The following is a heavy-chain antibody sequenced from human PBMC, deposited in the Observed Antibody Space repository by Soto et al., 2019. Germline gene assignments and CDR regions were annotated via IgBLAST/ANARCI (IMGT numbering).Heavy chain of an antibody. CDR2: ISLSSSTI. J-gene: IGHJ6*03. CDR1: GFTFGSYT. V-gene: IGHV3-48*01. CDR3: ARDSRNYYYYMDV. Sequence: EVQLVESGGGLVQPGGSLRLSCAASGFTFGSYTMNWFRQAPGKGLEWISNISLSSSTIVYADSVKGRFTISRDNAKNSLYLQMHSLRAEDTAVYYCARDSRNYYYYMDVWGKGTTVTVSS.